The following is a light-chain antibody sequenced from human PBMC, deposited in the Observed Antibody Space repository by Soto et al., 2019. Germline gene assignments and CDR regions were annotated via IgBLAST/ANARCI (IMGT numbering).Light chain of an antibody. Sequence: QLVLTQPPSASGSPGQSVTISCTGTSSDVGGYNYVSWYQQHPGKAPKLMIFEVNKRPSGVPDRFSGSKSGNTASLTVSGLQAEDEADYYCSSYAGSKGVFGGGTKLTVL. CDR1: SSDVGGYNY. CDR2: EVN. J-gene: IGLJ2*01. CDR3: SSYAGSKGV. V-gene: IGLV2-8*01.